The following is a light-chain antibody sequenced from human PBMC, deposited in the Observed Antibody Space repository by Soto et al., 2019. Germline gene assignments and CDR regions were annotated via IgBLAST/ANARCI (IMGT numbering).Light chain of an antibody. CDR2: EVT. CDR1: SSDVGAYKY. Sequence: QSALTQPPSASGSPGQSVTISCTGTSSDVGAYKYVSWYQQYPGKAPKLMIYEVTKRPSGVPDRFSGSKSGNTASLTVSGLQAXDEADYYCTSYVGNDIWVFGGGTKLTVL. J-gene: IGLJ3*02. CDR3: TSYVGNDIWV. V-gene: IGLV2-8*01.